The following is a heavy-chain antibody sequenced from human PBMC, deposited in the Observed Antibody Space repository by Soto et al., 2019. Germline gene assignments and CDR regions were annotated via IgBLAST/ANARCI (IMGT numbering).Heavy chain of an antibody. Sequence: GGSLRLSCAASGFTFSSYAMHWVRQAPGKGLEWVAVISYDGSNKYYADSVKGRFTISRDNSKNTLYLQMNSLRAEDTAVYYCARDKAVGGTATDQPGYYYGMDVWGQGTTVTVSS. CDR3: ARDKAVGGTATDQPGYYYGMDV. D-gene: IGHD1-26*01. V-gene: IGHV3-30-3*01. CDR2: ISYDGSNK. CDR1: GFTFSSYA. J-gene: IGHJ6*01.